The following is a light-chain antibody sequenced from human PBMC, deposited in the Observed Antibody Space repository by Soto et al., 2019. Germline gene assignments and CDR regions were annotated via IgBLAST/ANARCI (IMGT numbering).Light chain of an antibody. CDR3: HQYKFYWT. V-gene: IGKV1-5*03. CDR1: QTLTGH. Sequence: DIQMTQSPSTLSASVGDRVTITCRASQTLTGHLAWYQQKPGKAPNLRIYEASSLESGVTSRFSGTGFDTAFTLTISSLQPDDFAIYYWHQYKFYWTFGQGTRVEIK. J-gene: IGKJ1*01. CDR2: EAS.